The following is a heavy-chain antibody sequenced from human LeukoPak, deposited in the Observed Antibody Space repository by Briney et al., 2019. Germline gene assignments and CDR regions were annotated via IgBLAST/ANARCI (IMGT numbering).Heavy chain of an antibody. Sequence: SETLSLTCAVYGESFSGYYWNWIRQPPGKGLEWIGEINHSGSTNYNPSLKSRVTISVDTSKNQFSLKLSSVTAADTAVYYFARGHEDIVVIPLHYLGQGTLVTVSS. CDR2: INHSGST. CDR3: ARGHEDIVVIPLHY. CDR1: GESFSGYY. V-gene: IGHV4-34*01. D-gene: IGHD2-2*01. J-gene: IGHJ4*02.